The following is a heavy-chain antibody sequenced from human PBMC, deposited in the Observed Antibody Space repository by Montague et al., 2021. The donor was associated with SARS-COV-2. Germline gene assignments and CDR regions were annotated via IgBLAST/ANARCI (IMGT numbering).Heavy chain of an antibody. J-gene: IGHJ4*02. CDR2: IHYSGRT. V-gene: IGHV4-39*01. D-gene: IGHD6-19*01. Sequence: SETLSLTCTVSGASISRSSYYWGWIRQPPGKGLEWIASIHYSGRTYHNPPLKSRATMSVDTSKNQFSLKLSSVTAADTAVYYCTRTTDDSALAATFWGQGTLVTVSS. CDR3: TRTTDDSALAATF. CDR1: GASISRSSYY.